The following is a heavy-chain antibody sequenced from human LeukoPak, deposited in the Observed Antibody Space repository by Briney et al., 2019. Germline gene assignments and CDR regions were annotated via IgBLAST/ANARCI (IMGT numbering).Heavy chain of an antibody. CDR3: ARDTDHMVREPLGFYFDY. D-gene: IGHD3-10*01. CDR2: ISYDGSNK. CDR1: GFTYSSYA. Sequence: GGSLRLSCAASGFTYSSYAMHWVRQAPGKGLEWVAVISYDGSNKYYADSVKGRFTISRDNSKNTLYLQMNSLRAEDTAVYYCARDTDHMVREPLGFYFDYWGQGTLVTVSS. V-gene: IGHV3-30-3*01. J-gene: IGHJ4*02.